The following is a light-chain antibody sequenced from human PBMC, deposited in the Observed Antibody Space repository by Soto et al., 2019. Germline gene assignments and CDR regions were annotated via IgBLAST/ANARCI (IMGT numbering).Light chain of an antibody. CDR2: TNN. Sequence: QSVLTQPPSVSGTPGQRGTISCSGSSSNIGSHLVNWYQQVPGTAPRLLIYTNNQRPSGVPDRFSDSKSGTSASLAISGLQSEDEAHYYCATWDASLQSWVFGGGTKVTVL. J-gene: IGLJ3*02. V-gene: IGLV1-44*01. CDR3: ATWDASLQSWV. CDR1: SSNIGSHL.